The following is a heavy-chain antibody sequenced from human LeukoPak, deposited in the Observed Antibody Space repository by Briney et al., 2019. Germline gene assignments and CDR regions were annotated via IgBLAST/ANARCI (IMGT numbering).Heavy chain of an antibody. J-gene: IGHJ5*02. Sequence: SVKVSCKASGGTFSSYAISWVRQAPGQGLEWMGRIIPILGIANYAQKFQGRVTITADKSTSTAYMELSSLRSEDTAVYYCARERTDWTMIVANWFDPWGQGTLVTVSS. CDR3: ARERTDWTMIVANWFDP. V-gene: IGHV1-69*04. D-gene: IGHD3-22*01. CDR2: IIPILGIA. CDR1: GGTFSSYA.